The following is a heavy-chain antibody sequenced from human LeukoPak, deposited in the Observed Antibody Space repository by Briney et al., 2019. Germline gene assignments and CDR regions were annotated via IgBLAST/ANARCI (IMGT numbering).Heavy chain of an antibody. CDR3: AKDLRLSVGTSPFDY. J-gene: IGHJ4*02. Sequence: PGGSLRLSCAASGYTFGDYGMSWVRQVPGKGLEWVSGTNRRGDITGYADFVKGRFTISRDNAKNSLYLQMNSLRADDTALYYCAKDLRLSVGTSPFDYWGQGTLVTVSS. D-gene: IGHD4-23*01. CDR1: GYTFGDYG. V-gene: IGHV3-20*04. CDR2: TNRRGDIT.